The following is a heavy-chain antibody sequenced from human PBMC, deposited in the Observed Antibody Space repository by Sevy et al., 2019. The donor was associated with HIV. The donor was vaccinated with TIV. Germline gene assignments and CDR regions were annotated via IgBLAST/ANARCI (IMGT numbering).Heavy chain of an antibody. CDR3: ARGTHHDGDTAMVFY. Sequence: GGSLRLSCAASGFTFSSYWMSWVRQAPGKGLEWVANIKQDGSEKYYVDSVKGRFTITRDKAKNSVYLQMSSLRAEDTAVYYCARGTHHDGDTAMVFYWGQGTLVTVSS. J-gene: IGHJ4*02. CDR1: GFTFSSYW. V-gene: IGHV3-7*01. D-gene: IGHD5-18*01. CDR2: IKQDGSEK.